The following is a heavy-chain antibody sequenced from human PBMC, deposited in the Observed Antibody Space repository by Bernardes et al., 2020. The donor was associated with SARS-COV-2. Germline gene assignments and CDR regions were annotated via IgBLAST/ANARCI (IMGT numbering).Heavy chain of an antibody. Sequence: SKSLSLTCTVSGGSISSYYWSWIRQPPGKGLEWIGYIYYSGSTNYNPSLKSRFTISVDTSKNQFSLKLSSVTAADTAVDYCARSGYSSSWSPYYYYGMDVWGQGTTVTVSS. D-gene: IGHD6-13*01. CDR1: GGSISSYY. CDR2: IYYSGST. V-gene: IGHV4-59*08. J-gene: IGHJ6*02. CDR3: ARSGYSSSWSPYYYYGMDV.